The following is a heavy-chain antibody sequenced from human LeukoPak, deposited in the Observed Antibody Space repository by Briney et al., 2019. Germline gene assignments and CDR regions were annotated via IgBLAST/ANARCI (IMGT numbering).Heavy chain of an antibody. CDR1: GFTFSSYA. D-gene: IGHD3-22*01. Sequence: PGASLTLSCAASGFTFSSYAMSWVRQAPGKGLEWVSAMSGSGSSTYYADSVKGRFTISRDNSKNTLYLQMNSLRAEDTAVYYCAKRDSSGYYYDYYYYYGMDVWGQGTTVTVSS. J-gene: IGHJ6*02. CDR3: AKRDSSGYYYDYYYYYGMDV. V-gene: IGHV3-23*01. CDR2: MSGSGSST.